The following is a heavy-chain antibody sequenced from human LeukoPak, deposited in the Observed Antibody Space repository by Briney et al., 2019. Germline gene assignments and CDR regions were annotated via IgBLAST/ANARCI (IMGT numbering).Heavy chain of an antibody. D-gene: IGHD3-3*01. CDR2: IIPIFGTA. Sequence: GASVKVSCKASGGTFSSYAISWVRQAPGQGLEWMGGIIPIFGTANYAQKFQGRVTITTDESTSTAYMELSSLRSEDTAMYYCARSTYYDFWSGYSFDYWGQGTLVTVSS. J-gene: IGHJ4*02. CDR3: ARSTYYDFWSGYSFDY. CDR1: GGTFSSYA. V-gene: IGHV1-69*05.